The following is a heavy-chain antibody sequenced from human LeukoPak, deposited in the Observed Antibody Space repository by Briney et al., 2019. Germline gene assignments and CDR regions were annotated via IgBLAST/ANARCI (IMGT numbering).Heavy chain of an antibody. CDR3: ARVPKQLVYFDY. D-gene: IGHD6-6*01. V-gene: IGHV4-59*01. Sequence: SETLSLTCTVSGGSISSYYWSWIRQPSGKGLEWIGYIYYSGSTNYNPSLKSRVTISVDTSKNQFSLKLSSVTAADTAVYYCARVPKQLVYFDYWGQGTLVTVSS. CDR1: GGSISSYY. CDR2: IYYSGST. J-gene: IGHJ4*02.